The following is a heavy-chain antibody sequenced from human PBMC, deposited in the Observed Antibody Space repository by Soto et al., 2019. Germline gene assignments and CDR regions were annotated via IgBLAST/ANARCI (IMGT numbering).Heavy chain of an antibody. J-gene: IGHJ4*02. D-gene: IGHD6-6*01. CDR3: ASSDEWQLVGKGSYYFDY. CDR1: GFTFSSYA. CDR2: ISYDGSNK. Sequence: GGSLRLSCPASGFTFSSYAMHWVRQAPGKGLEWVAVISYDGSNKYYADSVKGRFTISRDNSKNTLYLQMNSLRAEDTAVYYCASSDEWQLVGKGSYYFDYWGQGTLDTVSS. V-gene: IGHV3-30-3*01.